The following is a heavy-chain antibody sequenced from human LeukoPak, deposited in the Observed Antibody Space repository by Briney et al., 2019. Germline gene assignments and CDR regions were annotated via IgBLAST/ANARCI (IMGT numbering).Heavy chain of an antibody. CDR1: GFTVSSNS. CDR3: ARPTGSYGFDI. D-gene: IGHD4-17*01. Sequence: GGSLRLSCTVSGFTVSSNSMSWVRQAPGKGLEWVSFIYSGTIHYSDSVKGRFTISRDNSKNTLYLQMNSLRVEHTALYYCARPTGSYGFDIWGQGAMVTVSS. V-gene: IGHV3-53*01. CDR2: IYSGTI. J-gene: IGHJ3*02.